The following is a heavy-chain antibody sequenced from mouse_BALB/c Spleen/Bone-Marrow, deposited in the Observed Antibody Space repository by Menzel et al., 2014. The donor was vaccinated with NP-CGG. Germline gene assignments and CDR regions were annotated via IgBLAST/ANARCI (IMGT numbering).Heavy chain of an antibody. J-gene: IGHJ2*01. CDR2: ISSGSSTI. CDR3: TRGGNWDDFDY. CDR1: GFTFSSFG. V-gene: IGHV5-17*02. Sequence: EVHLVESGGGLVQPGGSRKLPCAASGFTFSSFGMHWVRQAPEKGLEWVAYISSGSSTIFYADTVKGRFTVSRDNPKNTLFLQMTSLRSEDTAMYYCTRGGNWDDFDYWGQGTTLTVSS. D-gene: IGHD4-1*01.